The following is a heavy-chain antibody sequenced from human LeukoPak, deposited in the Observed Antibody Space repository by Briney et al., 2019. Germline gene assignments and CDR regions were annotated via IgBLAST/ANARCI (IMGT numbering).Heavy chain of an antibody. V-gene: IGHV3-23*01. D-gene: IGHD5-18*01. Sequence: GGSLRLSCAASGFTLSSYAMSWVRQGPGKGLEWVSAISVSGNTYHADSVKGRFTISRDNSKNTLYLQMNSLRAEDTAVYYCATFRGYSYGYEENYWGQGTLATVSS. J-gene: IGHJ4*02. CDR2: ISVSGNT. CDR1: GFTLSSYA. CDR3: ATFRGYSYGYEENY.